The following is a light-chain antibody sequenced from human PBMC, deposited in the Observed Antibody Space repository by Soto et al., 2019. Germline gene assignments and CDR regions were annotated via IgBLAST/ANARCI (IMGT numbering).Light chain of an antibody. CDR2: DAA. Sequence: DIQMTQSPSTLSASVVDRVTITCRASQSISTWVAWYQQKPGKAPKVLIHDAATLESGVPSRFSGSGFGTEFNLTISGLQPDDFAAYFCHQYNRVHTCGQGTKLEIK. CDR3: HQYNRVHT. V-gene: IGKV1-5*01. J-gene: IGKJ2*01. CDR1: QSISTW.